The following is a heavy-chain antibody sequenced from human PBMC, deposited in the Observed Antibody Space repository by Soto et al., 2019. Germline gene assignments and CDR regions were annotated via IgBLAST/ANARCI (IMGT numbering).Heavy chain of an antibody. CDR1: GYTFTSYD. J-gene: IGHJ4*02. D-gene: IGHD2-15*01. V-gene: IGHV1-8*01. CDR2: MNPNSGNT. CDR3: ARVPPYCSGGSCYSVDY. Sequence: ASVKVSCKASGYTFTSYDINWVRQATGQGLEWMGWMNPNSGNTGYAQKFQGRVTMTRNTSISTAYMELSSLRSEDTAVYYCARVPPYCSGGSCYSVDYWGQGTLVTVSS.